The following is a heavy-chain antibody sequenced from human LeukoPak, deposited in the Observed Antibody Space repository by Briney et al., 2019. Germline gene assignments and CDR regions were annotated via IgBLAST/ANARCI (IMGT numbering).Heavy chain of an antibody. CDR2: IYYSGST. J-gene: IGHJ4*02. V-gene: IGHV4-31*03. D-gene: IGHD3-22*01. CDR3: ARSPTFYHDSDGYPRGYDY. Sequence: PSETLSLTCTVSGGSTSSGVYYWSWIRQHPGKGLEWIGYIYYSGSTYYNPSLESRVTISVDTSNNQFSLKLSSVTAADTAVYYCARSPTFYHDSDGYPRGYDYWGQGTLVTVSS. CDR1: GGSTSSGVYY.